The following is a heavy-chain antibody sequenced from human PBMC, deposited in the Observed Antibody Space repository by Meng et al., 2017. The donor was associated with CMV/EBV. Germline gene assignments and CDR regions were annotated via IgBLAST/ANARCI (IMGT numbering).Heavy chain of an antibody. CDR2: MNPNSGHT. J-gene: IGHJ3*02. D-gene: IGHD1-26*01. Sequence: ASVKVSCKASGYTFTSYDINWVRQATGQGLEWMGWMNPNSGHTDYAQKFQGRVTITRNTSISTAYMELSSLRSEDTAVYYCARHGGSGSSGIAFDIWGQGTMVTVSS. CDR1: GYTFTSYD. CDR3: ARHGGSGSSGIAFDI. V-gene: IGHV1-8*03.